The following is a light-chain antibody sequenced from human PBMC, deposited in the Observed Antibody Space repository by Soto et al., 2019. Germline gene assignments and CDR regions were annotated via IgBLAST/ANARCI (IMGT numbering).Light chain of an antibody. V-gene: IGKV3-11*01. J-gene: IGKJ4*01. CDR1: QSVSSY. Sequence: EIVLTQSPATLSLSPGERATLSCRASQSVSSYLAWYQQKPGQAPRLLIYDASNRATGIPARFSGSGSGTDFTLTISSLEAEDFAVYYCQQRSIWPLTFGGGTKVEIK. CDR2: DAS. CDR3: QQRSIWPLT.